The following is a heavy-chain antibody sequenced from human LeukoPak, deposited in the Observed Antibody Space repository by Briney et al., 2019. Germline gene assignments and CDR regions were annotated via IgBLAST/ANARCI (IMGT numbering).Heavy chain of an antibody. D-gene: IGHD6-19*01. CDR2: ISWYSGSI. J-gene: IGHJ4*02. V-gene: IGHV3-9*03. Sequence: GRSLRLSCAAPGFTFDDYAMHCVRPAPGKGLEWVSGISWYSGSIGYADSVKGRFTITRDNAKNSLYLQMNSLRAEDMALYYCAKAHSSSGWYYFDYWGQGTLVTVSS. CDR3: AKAHSSSGWYYFDY. CDR1: GFTFDDYA.